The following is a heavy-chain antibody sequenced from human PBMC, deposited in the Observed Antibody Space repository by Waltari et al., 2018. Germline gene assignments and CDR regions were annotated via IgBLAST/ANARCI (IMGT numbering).Heavy chain of an antibody. CDR1: GFSLSTSGVG. CDR2: IYWNDDK. V-gene: IGHV2-5*01. CDR3: AHSLLLRYYDSSGYFAY. J-gene: IGHJ4*02. D-gene: IGHD3-22*01. Sequence: QITLKESGPTLVKPTQTLTLTCTFSGFSLSTSGVGVGWFRQPPGKALEWLALIYWNDDKRYSPSLKSRLTITKDTSKNQVVLTMTNMDPVDTATYYCAHSLLLRYYDSSGYFAYWGQGALVTVSS.